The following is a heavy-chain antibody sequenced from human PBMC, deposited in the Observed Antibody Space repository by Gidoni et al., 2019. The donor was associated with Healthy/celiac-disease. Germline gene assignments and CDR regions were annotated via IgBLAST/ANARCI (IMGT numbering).Heavy chain of an antibody. CDR2: ISGSGGST. J-gene: IGHJ3*02. D-gene: IGHD3-22*01. CDR1: GFTFSSYA. CDR3: AKDWGYYYDSSGLGAFDI. V-gene: IGHV3-23*01. Sequence: EVQLLESGGGLVQPGGSLRLPCAASGFTFSSYAMSWVRQAPGKGLEWVSAISGSGGSTYYADSVKGRFTISRDNSKNTLYLQMNSLRAEDTAVYYCAKDWGYYYDSSGLGAFDIWGQGTMVTVSS.